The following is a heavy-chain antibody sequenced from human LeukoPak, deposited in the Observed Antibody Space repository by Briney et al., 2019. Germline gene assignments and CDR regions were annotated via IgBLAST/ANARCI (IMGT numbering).Heavy chain of an antibody. D-gene: IGHD6-6*01. CDR3: ARDADPGIAARLLFDY. Sequence: SETLSLTCTVSGGSISSSYWSWIRQPAGKGLEWIGRMYTSGSTNYNPSLKSRVTMSVDMSKNQFSLRLSSVTAADTAVYYCARDADPGIAARLLFDYWGQGTLVTVAS. V-gene: IGHV4-4*07. J-gene: IGHJ4*02. CDR2: MYTSGST. CDR1: GGSISSSY.